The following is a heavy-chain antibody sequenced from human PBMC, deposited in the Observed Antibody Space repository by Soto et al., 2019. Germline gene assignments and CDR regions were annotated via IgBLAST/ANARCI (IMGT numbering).Heavy chain of an antibody. V-gene: IGHV3-21*01. CDR2: ISSSSSNI. D-gene: IGHD5-18*01. CDR1: GFTFSSYS. Sequence: KTGGSLRLSCAASGFTFSSYSMNWVRQAPGKGLEWVSSISSSSSNIYYADSVKGRFTISRDNAKNSLYLQMNSLRAEDTAAYYWARGQDSRGRLVPWGQGTLVTVYS. CDR3: ARGQDSRGRLVP. J-gene: IGHJ5*02.